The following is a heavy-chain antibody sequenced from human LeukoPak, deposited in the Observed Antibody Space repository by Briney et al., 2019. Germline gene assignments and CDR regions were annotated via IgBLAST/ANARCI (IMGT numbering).Heavy chain of an antibody. J-gene: IGHJ4*02. CDR1: GFTFSSYS. CDR3: ARVKPGYSSSWPFDY. Sequence: RGGSLRLSCAASGFTFSSYSMNWVRQAPGKGLEWVSYINNSSSTLYYADSVKGRFTISRDNAKNSLYLQMNSLRDEDTAVYYCARVKPGYSSSWPFDYWGQGTLVTVSS. CDR2: INNSSSTL. D-gene: IGHD6-13*01. V-gene: IGHV3-48*02.